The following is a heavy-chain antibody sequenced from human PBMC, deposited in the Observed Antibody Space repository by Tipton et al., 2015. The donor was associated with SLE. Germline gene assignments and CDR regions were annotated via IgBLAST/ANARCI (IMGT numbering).Heavy chain of an antibody. J-gene: IGHJ4*02. D-gene: IGHD7-27*01. Sequence: TLSLTCTVSNGSINYYHWSWIRQPPGKGLEWIGWIYSSGTTSHNPSLKSRVTLSVDTSKNQFSLKLSSVTAADTAVYYYARLTPWGYDYWGPGMLVTVSS. CDR3: ARLTPWGYDY. V-gene: IGHV4-4*07. CDR2: IYSSGTT. CDR1: NGSINYYH.